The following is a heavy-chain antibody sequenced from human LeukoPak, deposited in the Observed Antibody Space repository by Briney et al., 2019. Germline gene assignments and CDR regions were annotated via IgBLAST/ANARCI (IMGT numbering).Heavy chain of an antibody. D-gene: IGHD1-1*01. CDR1: GFTFSSLG. CDR2: ITSSSNYI. Sequence: GGSLRLSCAASGFTFSSLGMNWVRQAPGKGLEWVSSITSSSNYIHYADSVKGRFTISRDNAKNSLYLQMNSLRAEDTAVYYCAKKGQADDNGKPDWGQGTLVTVSS. V-gene: IGHV3-21*01. CDR3: AKKGQADDNGKPD. J-gene: IGHJ4*02.